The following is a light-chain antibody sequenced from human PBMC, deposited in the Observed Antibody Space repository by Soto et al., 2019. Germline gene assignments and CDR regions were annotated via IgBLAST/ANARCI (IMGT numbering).Light chain of an antibody. J-gene: IGLJ2*01. CDR1: SSDVGYYNY. V-gene: IGLV2-8*01. CDR2: EVN. CDR3: TSYAVGINVV. Sequence: QSALTQPPSASGSPGQSVTISCTGTSSDVGYYNYVSWYQQHPGKAPKLIIYEVNKRPSGVPDRVSGSKSGNTASLTVSGLLYEDEAEYYCTSYAVGINVVFGGGTKLTVL.